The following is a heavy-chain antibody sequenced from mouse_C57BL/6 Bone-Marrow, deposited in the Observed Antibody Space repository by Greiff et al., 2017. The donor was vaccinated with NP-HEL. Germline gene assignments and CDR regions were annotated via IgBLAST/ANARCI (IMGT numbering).Heavy chain of an antibody. J-gene: IGHJ3*01. V-gene: IGHV2-9-1*01. CDR1: GFSLTSYA. CDR3: ARNSDGYYFFAY. Sequence: VQLQESGPGLVAPSQSLSITCTVSGFSLTSYAISWVRQPPGKGLEWLGVIWTGGGTNYNSALKSRLSISKDNSNSQVFLKMNSLQTGDTARYYCARNSDGYYFFAYWGQGTLVTVSA. D-gene: IGHD2-3*01. CDR2: IWTGGGT.